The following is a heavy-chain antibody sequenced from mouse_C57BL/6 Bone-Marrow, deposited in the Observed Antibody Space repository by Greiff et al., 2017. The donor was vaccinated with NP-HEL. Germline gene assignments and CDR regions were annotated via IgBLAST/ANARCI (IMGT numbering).Heavy chain of an antibody. CDR1: GYTFTSYW. Sequence: VQLQQPGAELVKPGASVKMSCKASGYTFTSYWITWVKQRPGQGLEWIGDIYPGSGSTNYNEKFKSKATLTVDTSSSTAYMQLSSLTSEDSAVYYGARGGFYYYGSSRYWYFDVWGTGTTVTVSS. CDR2: IYPGSGST. CDR3: ARGGFYYYGSSRYWYFDV. V-gene: IGHV1-55*01. D-gene: IGHD1-1*01. J-gene: IGHJ1*03.